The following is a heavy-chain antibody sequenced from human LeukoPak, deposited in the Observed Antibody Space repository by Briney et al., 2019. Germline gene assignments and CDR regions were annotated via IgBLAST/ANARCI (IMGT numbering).Heavy chain of an antibody. D-gene: IGHD2-15*01. Sequence: GGSLRLSCAASGFTFSSYGMHWVRQAPGKGLEWVAVISYDGSNKYYADSVKGRFTISRDNSKNTLYLQMNSLRAEDTAVYYCAKGLGCSGGSCPRVYYGMDVWGQGTTVTVSS. V-gene: IGHV3-30*18. J-gene: IGHJ6*02. CDR1: GFTFSSYG. CDR2: ISYDGSNK. CDR3: AKGLGCSGGSCPRVYYGMDV.